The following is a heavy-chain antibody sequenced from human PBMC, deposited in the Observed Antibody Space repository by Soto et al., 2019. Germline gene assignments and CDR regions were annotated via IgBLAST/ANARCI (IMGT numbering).Heavy chain of an antibody. Sequence: EVQLVESGGGLVQPGGSLRLSCAASGFPFSSYAMNCVRQAPGKGLEWVSYINSGSSTIYYADSAKGRFTISRDNAKNSLYLQMNSLRDEDTAVYFCVRDRGYTGYDLQYWGQGALVAVSS. J-gene: IGHJ4*02. V-gene: IGHV3-48*02. CDR2: INSGSSTI. CDR1: GFPFSSYA. D-gene: IGHD5-12*01. CDR3: VRDRGYTGYDLQY.